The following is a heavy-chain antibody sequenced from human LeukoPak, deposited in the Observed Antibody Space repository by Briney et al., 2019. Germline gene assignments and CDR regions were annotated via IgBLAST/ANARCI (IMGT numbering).Heavy chain of an antibody. CDR3: AKVGYCSSTGCPNDY. J-gene: IGHJ4*02. CDR2: ISGSGGST. Sequence: GGSLRLSCAASGFTFSSFAMSWVRQAPGKGLEWVSDISGSGGSTYYADSVKGRFTISGDNSKNTLYLQMNSLRAEDTAVYYCAKVGYCSSTGCPNDYWGQGTLVTVSS. D-gene: IGHD2-2*01. V-gene: IGHV3-23*01. CDR1: GFTFSSFA.